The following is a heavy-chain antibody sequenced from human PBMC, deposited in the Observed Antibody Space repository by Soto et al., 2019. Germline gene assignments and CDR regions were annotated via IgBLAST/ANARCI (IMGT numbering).Heavy chain of an antibody. CDR3: VVNFHYDTFDL. CDR2: ITNSGVST. Sequence: PGGSLRLSCAASGFTFNTYSMTWVRQAPGKGLEWVSTITNSGVSTYYADSVKGRFTISRDNSKNMLYLQMNSLRAEDTAVYDCVVNFHYDTFDLWGQGTMVTVSS. J-gene: IGHJ3*01. V-gene: IGHV3-23*01. CDR1: GFTFNTYS.